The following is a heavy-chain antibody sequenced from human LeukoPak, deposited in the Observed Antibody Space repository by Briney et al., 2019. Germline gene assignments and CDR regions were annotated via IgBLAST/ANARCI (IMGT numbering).Heavy chain of an antibody. V-gene: IGHV4-59*01. CDR2: IYYSGST. Sequence: SETLSLTCTVSGGSISSYYWSWIWQPPGKGLEWIGYIYYSGSTNYNPSLKSRVTISVDTSKNQFSLKLSSVTAADTAVYYCARALGKWEPDAFDIWGQGTMVTVSS. CDR3: ARALGKWEPDAFDI. D-gene: IGHD1-26*01. J-gene: IGHJ3*02. CDR1: GGSISSYY.